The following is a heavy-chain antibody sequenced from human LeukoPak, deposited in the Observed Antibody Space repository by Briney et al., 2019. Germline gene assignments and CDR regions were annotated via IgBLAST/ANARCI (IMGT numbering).Heavy chain of an antibody. D-gene: IGHD3-10*01. Sequence: SETLSLTCTVSGGSISPYYWSWIRQPAGKGLGWIGRIYSSGNTDYNPSLKGRVTISVDKSKNQFSLKLSPVTAADTAVYYCAREGSGSYYNVVFDFWGQGTLVTVSS. CDR1: GGSISPYY. V-gene: IGHV4-4*07. CDR2: IYSSGNT. J-gene: IGHJ4*02. CDR3: AREGSGSYYNVVFDF.